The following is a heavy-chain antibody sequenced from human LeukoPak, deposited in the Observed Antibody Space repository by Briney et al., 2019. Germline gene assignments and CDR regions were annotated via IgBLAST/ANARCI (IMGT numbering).Heavy chain of an antibody. D-gene: IGHD3-16*02. CDR1: GYTFTSYG. V-gene: IGHV1-18*01. CDR2: ISAYNGNT. Sequence: ASVKVSCKASGYTFTSYGISWVRQAPGQGLEWMGWISAYNGNTNYAQKLQGRVTMTTDTSTSTAYMELRSLGSDDTAVYYCATRYDYVWGSYRIDAFDIWGQGTMVTVSS. CDR3: ATRYDYVWGSYRIDAFDI. J-gene: IGHJ3*02.